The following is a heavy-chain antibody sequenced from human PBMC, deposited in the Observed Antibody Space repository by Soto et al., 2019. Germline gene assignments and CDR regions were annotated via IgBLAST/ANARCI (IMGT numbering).Heavy chain of an antibody. CDR2: IYYSGST. Sequence: SETLSLTCRVSGGSISSYYLSWIRQPPGKGLEWIGCIYYSGSTNYNPSLKSRVTISVDTSKNQFSLKLSSVTAADTAVYYCARFNYYGSRWGQGTLVTVSS. V-gene: IGHV4-59*01. CDR3: ARFNYYGSR. D-gene: IGHD3-10*01. J-gene: IGHJ4*02. CDR1: GGSISSYY.